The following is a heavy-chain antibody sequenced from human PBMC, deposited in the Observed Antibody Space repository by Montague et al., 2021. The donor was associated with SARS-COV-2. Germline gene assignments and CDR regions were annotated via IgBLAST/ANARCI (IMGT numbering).Heavy chain of an antibody. J-gene: IGHJ4*02. D-gene: IGHD6-6*01. CDR1: GGSFSSSSYY. CDR3: ARSRANVPSRPGFDY. V-gene: IGHV4-61*01. Sequence: SETLSLTCSVSGGSFSSSSYYWGWIRQPPGKGPEWIGYMYYTGHTNYXXXLESRVTMPVDPSKNQFSLTLTSVAAADTAVYYCARSRANVPSRPGFDYWGQGALVTVSS. CDR2: MYYTGHT.